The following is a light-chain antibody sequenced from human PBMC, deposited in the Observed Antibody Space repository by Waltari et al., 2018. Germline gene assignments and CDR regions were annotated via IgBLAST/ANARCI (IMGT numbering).Light chain of an antibody. CDR3: QQYDGSVVT. CDR2: AAS. CDR1: QYITGNS. J-gene: IGKJ4*01. Sequence: EIVLTQSPGTLSLSPGERVTLSCRASQYITGNSMTWYHQTPGQAPRLLIYAASTRAPGVPDRFSGRGSETDFTLTISRREPEDSAVYYCQQYDGSVVTFGGGTKVEIK. V-gene: IGKV3-20*01.